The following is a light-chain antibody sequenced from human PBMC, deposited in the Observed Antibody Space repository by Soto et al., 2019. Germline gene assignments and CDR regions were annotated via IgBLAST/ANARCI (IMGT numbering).Light chain of an antibody. V-gene: IGKV1-39*01. CDR2: AAS. J-gene: IGKJ1*01. CDR3: QQSRT. CDR1: QTISSY. Sequence: DIQMTQSPSSLSASVGDRVTITCRASQTISSYLNWYQQKPGKAPKLLIFAASTLQSGVPSRFSGSGSGTDFTLTISSLQPEDFENYYCQQSRTYGKGTKV.